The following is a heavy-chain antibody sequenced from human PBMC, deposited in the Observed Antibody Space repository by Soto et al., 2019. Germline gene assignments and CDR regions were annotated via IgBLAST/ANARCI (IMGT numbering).Heavy chain of an antibody. V-gene: IGHV1-46*01. J-gene: IGHJ4*02. CDR2: INPNGGNT. CDR1: GYTFASHY. CDR3: GRDTSGLDY. Sequence: VQLVQSGAEVKKPGASVKVSCQASGYTFASHYIHWVRQAPGQGLEWMGVINPNGGNTRYAQRFQDRLTLTTDTPTNTVYLDLSSLSSDDTAVYYCGRDTSGLDYSGQGTLVIVSS.